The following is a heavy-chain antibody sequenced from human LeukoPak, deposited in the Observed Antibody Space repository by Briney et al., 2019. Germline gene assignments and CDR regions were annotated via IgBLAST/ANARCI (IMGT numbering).Heavy chain of an antibody. CDR2: IIPIFGTA. D-gene: IGHD2-2*01. J-gene: IGHJ3*02. CDR3: AREETSDAFDI. V-gene: IGHV1-69*06. CDR1: GGTFSSYA. Sequence: SVKVSSKASGGTFSSYAISWVRQAPGQGLEWMGGIIPIFGTANYAQKFQGRVTITADKSTSTAYMELSSLRSEDTAVYYCAREETSDAFDIWGQGTMVTVSS.